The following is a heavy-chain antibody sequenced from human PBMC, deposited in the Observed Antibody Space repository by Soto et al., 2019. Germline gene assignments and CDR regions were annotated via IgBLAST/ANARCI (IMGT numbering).Heavy chain of an antibody. Sequence: GGSLRLSCAASGFTFSNYDMHWVLQTTGKGLEWVSGIGSAGDTYYPGSVKGRFTISRENAKNSLYLQMNSLRAGDTAVYYCARVSYNYGDYGENYYYYYMDVWGKGTTVTVSS. CDR1: GFTFSNYD. J-gene: IGHJ6*03. V-gene: IGHV3-13*01. CDR2: IGSAGDT. D-gene: IGHD4-17*01. CDR3: ARVSYNYGDYGENYYYYYMDV.